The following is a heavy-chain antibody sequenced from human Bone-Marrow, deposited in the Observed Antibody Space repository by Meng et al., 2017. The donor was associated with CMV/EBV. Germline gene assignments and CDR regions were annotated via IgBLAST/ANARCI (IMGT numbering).Heavy chain of an antibody. V-gene: IGHV4-34*01. CDR1: GGSFSGYY. CDR3: ARAPLLLWFGELLPLHVDY. CDR2: INHSGST. J-gene: IGHJ4*02. D-gene: IGHD3-10*01. Sequence: SETLSLTCAVYGGSFSGYYWSWIRQPPGKGLEWIGEINHSGSTNYNPSLKSRVTISVDTSKNQFSLKLSSVTAADTAVYYCARAPLLLWFGELLPLHVDYWGQGTLVTVYS.